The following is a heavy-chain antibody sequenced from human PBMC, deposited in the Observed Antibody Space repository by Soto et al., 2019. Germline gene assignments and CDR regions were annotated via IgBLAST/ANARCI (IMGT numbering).Heavy chain of an antibody. J-gene: IGHJ6*02. V-gene: IGHV3-74*01. Sequence: EVQLVESGGGLVQPGGSLRLSCVASGFTFSDYWMHWVRQAPGKGLVWVSRIKFDGGITSHADSVKGRFTIYRDNARNTVHLQTNSLRAEDTGVYYCARGLRNYYGVDVWGQGTTVTVSS. D-gene: IGHD4-17*01. CDR2: IKFDGGIT. CDR3: ARGLRNYYGVDV. CDR1: GFTFSDYW.